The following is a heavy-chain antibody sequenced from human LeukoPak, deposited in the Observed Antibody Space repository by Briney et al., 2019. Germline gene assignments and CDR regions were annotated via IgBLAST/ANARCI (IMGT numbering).Heavy chain of an antibody. CDR2: ITSNSGDT. CDR3: AREPDYGGNSGYAIDI. D-gene: IGHD4-17*01. V-gene: IGHV1-2*02. CDR1: GYIFSGYS. J-gene: IGHJ3*02. Sequence: GASVKVSCKASGYIFSGYSMHWVRQAPGQGLEWMGWITSNSGDTNYAQKFQGRVTMTRDTSISTAYMELSRLTSDDTAVYYCAREPDYGGNSGYAIDIWGQGTMVTVSS.